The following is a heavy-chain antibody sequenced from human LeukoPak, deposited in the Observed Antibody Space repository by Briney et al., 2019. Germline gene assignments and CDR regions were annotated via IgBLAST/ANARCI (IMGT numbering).Heavy chain of an antibody. CDR3: ARYPYNAGDYTREFGY. V-gene: IGHV4-59*08. CDR2: IYYSGNT. CDR1: GGSISTYY. D-gene: IGHD4-17*01. J-gene: IGHJ4*02. Sequence: SETLSLTCTVSGGSISTYYWSWIRQPPGKGLEWIGYIYYSGNTNYNSSLKSRVTISLDTSKNQFSLKLRSVTAADTPVYYCARYPYNAGDYTREFGYWGQGILVTVSS.